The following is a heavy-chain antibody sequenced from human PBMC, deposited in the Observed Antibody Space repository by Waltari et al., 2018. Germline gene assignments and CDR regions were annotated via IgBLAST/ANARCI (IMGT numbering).Heavy chain of an antibody. D-gene: IGHD6-19*01. CDR2: ISWNSGSM. CDR3: AKDQFPAVAGAFDI. CDR1: GFTFDDYA. V-gene: IGHV3-9*01. Sequence: EVQLVESGGGLVQPGRSLRLSCAASGFTFDDYAMHWVRQAPGKGLEWVSGISWNSGSMGYADSVKGRFTISRDNAKNSLYLQMNSLRAEDTALYYCAKDQFPAVAGAFDIWGQGTMVTVSS. J-gene: IGHJ3*02.